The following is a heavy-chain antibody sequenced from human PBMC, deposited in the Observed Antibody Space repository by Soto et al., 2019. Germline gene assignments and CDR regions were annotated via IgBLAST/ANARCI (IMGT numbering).Heavy chain of an antibody. CDR2: IIPIFGTA. V-gene: IGHV1-69*01. D-gene: IGHD3-3*01. CDR3: AIQALYYEFWSGYYAGGMDV. Sequence: QVQLVQSGAEVKKPGSSVKVSCKASGGTFSSYAISWVRQAPGQGLEWMGGIIPIFGTANYEQKFQGRVTITADESTSTAYMELSSLRSGDTGVYYCAIQALYYEFWSGYYAGGMDVWGQGTTVTVSS. CDR1: GGTFSSYA. J-gene: IGHJ6*02.